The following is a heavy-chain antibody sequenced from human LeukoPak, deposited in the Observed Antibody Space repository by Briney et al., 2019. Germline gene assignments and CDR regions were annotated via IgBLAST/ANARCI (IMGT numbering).Heavy chain of an antibody. CDR1: GGTFSSYA. Sequence: ASVKVSCKASGGTFSSYAISWVRQAPGQGLEWMGGIIPIFGTANYAQKFQGRVTITADESTSTAYMELSSLRSEDTAVYYCARVYDDSSGYYFDYWGQEPWSPSPQ. D-gene: IGHD3-22*01. CDR2: IIPIFGTA. CDR3: ARVYDDSSGYYFDY. J-gene: IGHJ4*01. V-gene: IGHV1-69*13.